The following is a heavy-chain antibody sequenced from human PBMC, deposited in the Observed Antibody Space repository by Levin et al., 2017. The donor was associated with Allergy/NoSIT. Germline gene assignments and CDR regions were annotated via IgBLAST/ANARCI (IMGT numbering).Heavy chain of an antibody. J-gene: IGHJ4*02. CDR3: ARDRSVFTFGGVIGY. CDR1: GFTFSSYG. V-gene: IGHV3-33*01. D-gene: IGHD3-16*02. CDR2: IWYDGSNK. Sequence: GGSLRLSCAASGFTFSSYGMHWVRQAPGKGLEWVAVIWYDGSNKYYADSVKGRFTISRDNSKNTLYLQMNSLRAEDTAVYYCARDRSVFTFGGVIGYWGQGTLVTVSS.